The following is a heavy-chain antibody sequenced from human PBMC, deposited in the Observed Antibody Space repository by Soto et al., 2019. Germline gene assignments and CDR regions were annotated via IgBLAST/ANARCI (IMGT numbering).Heavy chain of an antibody. Sequence: GGSLRLSCAASGFTFSSYWMSWVRQAPGKGLEWVANIKQDGSEKYYVDSVKGRFTISRDNAKNSLYLQMNSLRAEDTAVYYCARLSWYIWGSYRPKYYFDYWGQGTLVTVSS. CDR2: IKQDGSEK. CDR3: ARLSWYIWGSYRPKYYFDY. D-gene: IGHD3-16*02. V-gene: IGHV3-7*01. J-gene: IGHJ4*02. CDR1: GFTFSSYW.